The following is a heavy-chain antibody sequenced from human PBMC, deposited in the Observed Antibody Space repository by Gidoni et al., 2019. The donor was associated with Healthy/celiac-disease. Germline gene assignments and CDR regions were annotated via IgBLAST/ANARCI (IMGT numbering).Heavy chain of an antibody. CDR2: IFSNDEK. J-gene: IGHJ6*02. CDR3: ARIPTTVTTSGMDV. V-gene: IGHV2-26*01. Sequence: QVTLKESGPVLVKPTENLTLTCTVSGFSLSNARMGVSWFRQPPGKALEWLAHIFSNDEKSYSTSLKSRLTISKDTSKSQVVLTMTNMDPVDTATYYCARIPTTVTTSGMDVWGQGTTVTVSS. D-gene: IGHD4-17*01. CDR1: GFSLSNARMG.